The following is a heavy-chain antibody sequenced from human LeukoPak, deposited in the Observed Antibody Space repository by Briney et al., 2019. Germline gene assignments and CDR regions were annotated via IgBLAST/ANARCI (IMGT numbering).Heavy chain of an antibody. Sequence: GSLRLSCAASGFTFSSYWMSWVRQPPGKGLQWIGRVYYSGSTYCNPSLQSRVTISVDTSKNHFSLKLSSVTAADTAVYYCARDSPDCGSTTCYKDWFDPWGQGTLVTVSS. CDR2: VYYSGST. J-gene: IGHJ5*02. D-gene: IGHD2-2*02. CDR3: ARDSPDCGSTTCYKDWFDP. V-gene: IGHV4-39*07. CDR1: GFTFSSYW.